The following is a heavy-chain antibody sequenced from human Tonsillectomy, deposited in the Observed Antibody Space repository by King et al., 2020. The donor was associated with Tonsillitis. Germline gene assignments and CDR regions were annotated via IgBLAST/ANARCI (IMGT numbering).Heavy chain of an antibody. V-gene: IGHV3-23*04. J-gene: IGHJ4*02. Sequence: VQLVESGGGLFQPGGSLRLSCAASGFTFSSYAMSWVRQAPGKGLEWVSSITGSGGGTYYADSVKGRFTISRDNSKKTLYLQMNSLRAEDTAVYFCATRAVPSAVLYFDYWGQGTLVTVSS. CDR2: ITGSGGGT. D-gene: IGHD2-2*01. CDR3: ATRAVPSAVLYFDY. CDR1: GFTFSSYA.